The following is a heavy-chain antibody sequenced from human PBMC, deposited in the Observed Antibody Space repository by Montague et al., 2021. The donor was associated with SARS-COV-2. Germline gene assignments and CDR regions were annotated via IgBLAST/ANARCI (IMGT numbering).Heavy chain of an antibody. V-gene: IGHV3-30*04. CDR2: ISYDGSKK. D-gene: IGHD4-17*01. J-gene: IGHJ4*02. CDR3: ARAASTVTKE. Sequence: SLRLSCAASGFTFSSYAMHWVRQAPGKGLEWVAVISYDGSKKYYADSVKGRFTISRDNSKNTLYLQMNSLRVEDTAVYYCARAASTVTKEWGQGTLVTVSS. CDR1: GFTFSSYA.